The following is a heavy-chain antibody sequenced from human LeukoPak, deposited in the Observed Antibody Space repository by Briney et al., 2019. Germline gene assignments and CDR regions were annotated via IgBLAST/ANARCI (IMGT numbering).Heavy chain of an antibody. CDR3: ARESRGGWRVADY. J-gene: IGHJ4*02. D-gene: IGHD6-19*01. CDR2: IYTSGST. Sequence: PSETLSLTCTVSGGSISNYFWSWIRQPAGKGLEWIGRIYTSGSTNYNPSLKSRVTMSVDTSKNQFSLKLSSVTAADTAVYYCARESRGGWRVADYWGQGTLVTVSS. V-gene: IGHV4-4*07. CDR1: GGSISNYF.